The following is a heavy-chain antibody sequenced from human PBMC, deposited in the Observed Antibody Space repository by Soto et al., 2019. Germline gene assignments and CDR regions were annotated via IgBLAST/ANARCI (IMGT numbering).Heavy chain of an antibody. CDR2: IYYSGST. CDR1: GGSINSGGYY. CDR3: AREGRYFDWLANHNWFDP. Sequence: SETLSLTCTVSGGSINSGGYYWSWIRQHPGKGLEWIGYIYYSGSTDYNTSLKSRVSMSVDTSKNQFSLKLSSVTAADTAVYYCAREGRYFDWLANHNWFDPWGQGTLVTVSS. J-gene: IGHJ5*02. V-gene: IGHV4-31*03. D-gene: IGHD3-9*01.